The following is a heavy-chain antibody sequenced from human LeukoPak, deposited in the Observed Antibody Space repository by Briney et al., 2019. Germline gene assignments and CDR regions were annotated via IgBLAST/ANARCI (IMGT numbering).Heavy chain of an antibody. CDR2: IRYDGSNK. CDR3: AKSSGPVPAAMRGFLDWFDP. V-gene: IGHV3-30*02. CDR1: GFTLSSYG. Sequence: PGGSLRLSCAASGFTLSSYGMHWVRQAPGKGLEWVAFIRYDGSNKYYADSVKGRFTISRDNSKNTLYLQMSSLRAEDTAVYYCAKSSGPVPAAMRGFLDWFDPWGQGTLVTVSS. D-gene: IGHD2-2*01. J-gene: IGHJ5*02.